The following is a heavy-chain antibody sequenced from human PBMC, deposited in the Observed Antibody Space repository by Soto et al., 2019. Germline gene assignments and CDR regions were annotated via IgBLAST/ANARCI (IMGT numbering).Heavy chain of an antibody. V-gene: IGHV1-18*01. J-gene: IGHJ6*02. CDR2: ISAYNGNT. Sequence: ASVKVSCKASGYTFTSYGISWVRQAPGQGLEWMGWISAYNGNTNYAQKLQGRVTMTTDTSTSTAYMELRSLRSDDTAVYYCARVRRSSWGVDYYHGMDVWGQGTTVTVSS. CDR3: ARVRRSSWGVDYYHGMDV. D-gene: IGHD6-13*01. CDR1: GYTFTSYG.